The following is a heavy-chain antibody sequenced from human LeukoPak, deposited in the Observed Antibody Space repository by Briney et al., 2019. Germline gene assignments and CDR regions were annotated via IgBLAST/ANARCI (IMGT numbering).Heavy chain of an antibody. D-gene: IGHD1-26*01. CDR2: INPNSGTT. CDR1: GYSFTGHF. CDR3: ARDRSGSYGAFDY. Sequence: ASVTVSCKASGYSFTGHFIYWVRQAPGQGLEWMGWINPNSGTTNYAQKFRGRVTVTRDTSISTADMDLSRLTSDDTAVYYCARDRSGSYGAFDYWGQGTLVTVSS. J-gene: IGHJ4*02. V-gene: IGHV1-2*02.